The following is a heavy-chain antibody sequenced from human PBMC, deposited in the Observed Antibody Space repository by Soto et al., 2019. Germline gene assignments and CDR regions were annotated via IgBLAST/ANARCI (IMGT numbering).Heavy chain of an antibody. Sequence: GGSLRLSCAASGFTFSRDGMSWVRQAPGKGLEWVSLVTDNGRSTYYADSVKGRFIISRDNLKNTVNLQMNGLGVEDTAIYYCATSFRYFDNWGQGTRVTVSS. CDR2: VTDNGRST. J-gene: IGHJ4*02. CDR1: GFTFSRDG. V-gene: IGHV3-23*01. CDR3: ATSFRYFDN.